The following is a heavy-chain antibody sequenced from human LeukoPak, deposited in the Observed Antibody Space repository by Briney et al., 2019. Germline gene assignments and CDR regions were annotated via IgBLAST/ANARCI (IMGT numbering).Heavy chain of an antibody. CDR2: IYHGGST. V-gene: IGHV4-38-2*01. J-gene: IGHJ4*02. CDR1: GYSISSGHY. D-gene: IGHD6-19*01. CDR3: ARTSVTGTLYYFDH. Sequence: PSETLSLTCAVSGYSISSGHYWGWIRQPPGKGLEWIGNIYHGGSTYHNPSLKSRVTISIDTSKNQFSLKLSSVTAADTAVYYCARTSVTGTLYYFDHWGQGTLVTVSS.